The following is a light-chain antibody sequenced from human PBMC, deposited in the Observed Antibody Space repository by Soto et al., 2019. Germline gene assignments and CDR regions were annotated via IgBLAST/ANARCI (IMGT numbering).Light chain of an antibody. Sequence: QSVLTQPPSASGTPGQSVTISCSGCSYNIGKNLVYWYQQRPGTAPKLLIFKTDARPSGVPERFSGSNSGSSASLAISGLRYEDEADYFCVAWDDSLSAWVFGGGNKVTV. J-gene: IGLJ3*02. CDR1: SYNIGKNL. V-gene: IGLV1-47*01. CDR2: KTD. CDR3: VAWDDSLSAWV.